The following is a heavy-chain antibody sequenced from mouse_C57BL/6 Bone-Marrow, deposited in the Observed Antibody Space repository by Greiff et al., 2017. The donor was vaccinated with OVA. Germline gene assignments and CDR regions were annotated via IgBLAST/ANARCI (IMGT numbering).Heavy chain of an antibody. Sequence: VQLKQSGPELVKPGASVKIPCKASGYTFTDYNMDWVKQSHGKSLEWIGDINPNNGGTIYNQKFKGKATLTVDKSSSTAYMELRSLTSEDTAVYYCARFGGYYPYWYFDVWGTGTTVTVSS. CDR1: GYTFTDYN. CDR3: ARFGGYYPYWYFDV. V-gene: IGHV1-18*01. D-gene: IGHD2-3*01. J-gene: IGHJ1*03. CDR2: INPNNGGT.